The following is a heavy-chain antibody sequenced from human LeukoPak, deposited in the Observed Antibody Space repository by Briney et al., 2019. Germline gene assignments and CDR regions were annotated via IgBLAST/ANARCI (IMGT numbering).Heavy chain of an antibody. J-gene: IGHJ6*03. V-gene: IGHV3-30*03. CDR2: ISFDGGDK. CDR1: GFTFSSYG. CDR3: ARGSTVTRGDMDV. D-gene: IGHD4-11*01. Sequence: GGSLRLSCVASGFTFSSYGMHWVRQAPGKGLEAVALISFDGGDKYYADSVQGRFTISRDNSKNTLYLQMNSLRAEDTAVYYCARGSTVTRGDMDVWGKGTTVTVSS.